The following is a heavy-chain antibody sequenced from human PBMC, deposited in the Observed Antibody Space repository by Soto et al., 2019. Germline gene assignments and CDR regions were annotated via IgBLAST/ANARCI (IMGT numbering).Heavy chain of an antibody. CDR3: ARDDRGYCSGGSCYSSSSYYYYMDV. CDR2: IIPILGIA. V-gene: IGHV1-69*08. D-gene: IGHD2-15*01. J-gene: IGHJ6*03. Sequence: QVQLVQSGAEVKKPGSSVKVSCKASGGTFSSYTISWVRQVPGQGLEWWGRIIPILGIANYAQKFQGRVTINADKSTSTAYMEQSSLISEDTAVYYCARDDRGYCSGGSCYSSSSYYYYMDVWGKGTTVTVAS. CDR1: GGTFSSYT.